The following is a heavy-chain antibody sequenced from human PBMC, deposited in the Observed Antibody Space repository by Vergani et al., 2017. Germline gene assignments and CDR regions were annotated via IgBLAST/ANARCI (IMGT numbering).Heavy chain of an antibody. V-gene: IGHV1-2*02. J-gene: IGHJ4*02. CDR3: ARGTLNYDILTGYYSGYFDY. D-gene: IGHD3-9*01. CDR1: GYTFTSYY. CDR2: INPNSGGT. Sequence: QVQLVQSGAEVKKPGASVKVSCKASGYTFTSYYMHWVRQAPGQGLEWMGWINPNSGGTNYAQKFQGRVTMTRDTSISTAYMELSRLRSDDTAVYYCARGTLNYDILTGYYSGYFDYWGQGTLVTVSS.